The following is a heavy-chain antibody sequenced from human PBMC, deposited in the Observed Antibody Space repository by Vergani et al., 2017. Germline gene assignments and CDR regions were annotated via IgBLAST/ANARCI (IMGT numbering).Heavy chain of an antibody. CDR2: IKQDGSEK. V-gene: IGHV3-7*01. D-gene: IGHD2-15*01. CDR3: ASDRYCSGGSCYSFAFDI. Sequence: EVQLVESGGGLVQPGGSLRLSCAASGFTFSSYWMSWVRQAPGKGLEWVANIKQDGSEKYYVDSVKGRFTISRDNAKNSLYLQMNSLRAEDTAVYYCASDRYCSGGSCYSFAFDIWGQGTMVTVSS. J-gene: IGHJ3*02. CDR1: GFTFSSYW.